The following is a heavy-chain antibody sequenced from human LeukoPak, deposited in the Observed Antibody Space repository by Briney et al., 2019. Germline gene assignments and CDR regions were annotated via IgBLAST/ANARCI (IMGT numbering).Heavy chain of an antibody. J-gene: IGHJ4*02. CDR1: GFTFSSYG. V-gene: IGHV3-30*03. CDR3: ARGLSAMGYFDY. CDR2: ISYDGSNK. Sequence: SGGSLRLSCAASGFTFSSYGMHWVRQAPGKGLEWVAVISYDGSNKYYADSVKGRFTISRVNSKNTLYLQMNSLRAEDTAVYYCARGLSAMGYFDYWGQGTLVTVSS. D-gene: IGHD3-16*01.